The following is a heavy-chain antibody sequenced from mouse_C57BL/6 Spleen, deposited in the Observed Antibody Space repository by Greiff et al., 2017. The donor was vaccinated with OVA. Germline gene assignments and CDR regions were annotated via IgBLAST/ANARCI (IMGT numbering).Heavy chain of an antibody. J-gene: IGHJ3*01. D-gene: IGHD2-4*01. CDR3: ARDQYYDYDGALFAY. V-gene: IGHV3-6*01. CDR2: ISYDGSN. Sequence: VQLQQSGPGLVKPSQSLSLTCSVTGYSITSGYYWNWIRQFPGNKLEWMGYISYDGSNNYNPSLKNRISITRDTSKNQFFLKLNSVTTEDTATYYCARDQYYDYDGALFAYWGQGTLVTVSA. CDR1: GYSITSGYY.